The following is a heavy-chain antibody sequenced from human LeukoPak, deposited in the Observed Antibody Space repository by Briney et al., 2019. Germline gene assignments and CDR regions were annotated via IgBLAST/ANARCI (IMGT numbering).Heavy chain of an antibody. Sequence: PGGSLRLSCAASGFTFSSYSMNWVRQAPGKGLEWVSSISSSSSTIYYADSVKGRFTISRDNAKNSLYLQMNSLRAEDTAVYYCARTGDGYYMNDAFDIWGQGTMVTVSS. CDR3: ARTGDGYYMNDAFDI. V-gene: IGHV3-48*04. CDR2: ISSSSSTI. D-gene: IGHD3-22*01. J-gene: IGHJ3*02. CDR1: GFTFSSYS.